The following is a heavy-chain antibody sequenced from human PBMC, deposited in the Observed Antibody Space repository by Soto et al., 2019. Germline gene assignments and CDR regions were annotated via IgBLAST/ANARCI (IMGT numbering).Heavy chain of an antibody. CDR3: ARTGVEMATIDY. J-gene: IGHJ4*02. CDR2: IIPILGIA. V-gene: IGHV1-69*10. CDR1: GGTFSSYA. Sequence: SVKVSCKASGGTFSSYAISWVRQAPGQGLEWMGGIIPILGIANYAQKFQGRVTITADKSTSTAYMELSSLRSEDTAVYYCARTGVEMATIDYWGQGTLVTVSS. D-gene: IGHD5-12*01.